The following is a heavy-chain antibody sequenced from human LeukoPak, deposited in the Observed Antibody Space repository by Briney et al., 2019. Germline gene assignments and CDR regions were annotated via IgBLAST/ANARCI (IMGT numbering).Heavy chain of an antibody. Sequence: GASVKVSCKASGYTFTGYYMHWVRQAPGQGLEWMGWINPNSGGTNYAQKLQGRVTMTRDTSISTAYMELSSLRSEDTAVYYCARDRAAAAVYWGQGTLVTVSS. D-gene: IGHD6-13*01. V-gene: IGHV1-2*02. J-gene: IGHJ4*02. CDR1: GYTFTGYY. CDR3: ARDRAAAAVY. CDR2: INPNSGGT.